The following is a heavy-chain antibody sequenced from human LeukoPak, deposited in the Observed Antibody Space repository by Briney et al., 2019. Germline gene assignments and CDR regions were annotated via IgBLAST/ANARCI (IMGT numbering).Heavy chain of an antibody. V-gene: IGHV4-4*07. J-gene: IGHJ4*02. Sequence: SETLSLTCTVSGGSISGFYWSWIRQPAWKGLEWIGRIYTSGTTHDNPSLKSRVTMSVDTSKNQVSLKVSSVTAADTAVYYCARQDSKVGAYTGPYYFDYWGQGTLVTVSS. CDR3: ARQDSKVGAYTGPYYFDY. D-gene: IGHD1-26*01. CDR1: GGSISGFY. CDR2: IYTSGTT.